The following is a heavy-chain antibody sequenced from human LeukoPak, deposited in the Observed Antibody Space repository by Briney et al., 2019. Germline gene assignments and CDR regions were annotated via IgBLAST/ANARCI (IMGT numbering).Heavy chain of an antibody. V-gene: IGHV1-8*01. CDR1: GYTFTSYD. CDR2: VNPNSGNT. Sequence: ASVKVSCKTSGYTFTSYDLNWVRQATGQGLEWMGWVNPNSGNTGYAQKFQGRVTMTMGPSISTAYMELSSLRSEDTAVYYCARRSDDYDSSAYYHWGQGTLVTVSS. J-gene: IGHJ4*02. D-gene: IGHD3-22*01. CDR3: ARRSDDYDSSAYYH.